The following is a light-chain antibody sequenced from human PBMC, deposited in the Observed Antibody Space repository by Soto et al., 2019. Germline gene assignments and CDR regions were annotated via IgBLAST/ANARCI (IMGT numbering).Light chain of an antibody. J-gene: IGKJ4*01. CDR2: DAS. CDR1: QSVSISY. CDR3: QQRSNWPLT. V-gene: IGKV3-11*01. Sequence: EIVLTQSLGTLSLSPGERATLSCRASQSVSISYLAWYPQKPGQAPRLLIYDASNRATGIPARFSGSGSGTDFTLTISSLEPGDFAVYYCQQRSNWPLTFGGGTKVDIK.